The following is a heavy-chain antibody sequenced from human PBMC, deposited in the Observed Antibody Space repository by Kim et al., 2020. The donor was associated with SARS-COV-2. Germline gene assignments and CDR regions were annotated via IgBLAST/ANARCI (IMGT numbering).Heavy chain of an antibody. CDR3: ARDDYDILTGGGSHAFDI. CDR1: GGSISSGGYY. Sequence: SETLSLTCTVSGGSISSGGYYWSWIRQHPGKGLEWIGYIYYSGSTYYNPSLKSRVTISVDTSKNQFSLKLSSVTAADTAVYYCARDDYDILTGGGSHAFDIWGQGTMVTVSS. V-gene: IGHV4-31*03. J-gene: IGHJ3*02. CDR2: IYYSGST. D-gene: IGHD3-9*01.